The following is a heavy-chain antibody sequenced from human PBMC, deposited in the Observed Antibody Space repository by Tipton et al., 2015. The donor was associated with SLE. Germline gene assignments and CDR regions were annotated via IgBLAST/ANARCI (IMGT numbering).Heavy chain of an antibody. CDR1: GFTFSTYE. Sequence: SLRLSCAASGFTFSTYEMSWVRQAPGKGLEWVSYISSSGSTIYYADSVKGRFTISRDNAKNSLYLQMNSLKTEDTAVYYCTTSVGAKYYFDYWGQGTLVTVPS. CDR3: TTSVGAKYYFDY. D-gene: IGHD1-26*01. J-gene: IGHJ4*02. V-gene: IGHV3-48*03. CDR2: ISSSGSTI.